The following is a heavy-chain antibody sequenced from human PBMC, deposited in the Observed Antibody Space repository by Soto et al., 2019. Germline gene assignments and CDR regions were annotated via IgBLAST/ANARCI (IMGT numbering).Heavy chain of an antibody. V-gene: IGHV3-33*01. J-gene: IGHJ4*02. CDR2: IWYDGSNK. CDR1: GFTFSSYG. CDR3: ARDQGLVGATQYYFDY. D-gene: IGHD1-26*01. Sequence: GGSLRLSCAASGFTFSSYGMHWVRQAPGKGLEWVAVIWYDGSNKYYADSVKGRFTISRDNSKNTLYLQMNSLRAEDTAVYYCARDQGLVGATQYYFDYWGQGTLVTVSS.